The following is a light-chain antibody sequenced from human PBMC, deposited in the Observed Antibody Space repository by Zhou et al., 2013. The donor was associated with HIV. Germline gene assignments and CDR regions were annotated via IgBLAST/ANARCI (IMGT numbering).Light chain of an antibody. CDR3: QQYYSTPWT. V-gene: IGKV1-33*01. J-gene: IGKJ1*01. CDR1: QDISNY. CDR2: DAS. Sequence: DIQMTQSPSSLSASVGDRVTITCQASQDISNYLNWFQQKPGKAPKLLIYDASNLETGVPSRFSGSRSGTDFTFTISSLQPEDFATYYCQQYYSTPWTFGQGTKVEIK.